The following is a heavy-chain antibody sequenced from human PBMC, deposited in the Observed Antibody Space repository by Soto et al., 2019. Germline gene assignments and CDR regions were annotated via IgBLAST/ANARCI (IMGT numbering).Heavy chain of an antibody. D-gene: IGHD3-10*01. V-gene: IGHV4-34*01. J-gene: IGHJ6*03. CDR3: ARGVILWFGELSRRGGYHYYMDV. Sequence: QVQLQQWGAGLLKPSETLSLTCAVYGGSFSGYQWSWIRQTPGKGLEWIGEINDSGNINYNPSLKSRVTSFLDTPKKQISLKLSSVTAAASAVYYCARGVILWFGELSRRGGYHYYMDVWGKGTTVTVSS. CDR2: INDSGNI. CDR1: GGSFSGYQ.